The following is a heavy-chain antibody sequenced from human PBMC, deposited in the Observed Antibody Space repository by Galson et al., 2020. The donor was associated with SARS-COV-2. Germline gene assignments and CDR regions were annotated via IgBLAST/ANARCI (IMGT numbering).Heavy chain of an antibody. CDR3: ARAMGSLHESFPY. CDR2: IYSSGTT. D-gene: IGHD3-10*01. V-gene: IGHV4-4*07. CDR1: GGSISTYF. J-gene: IGHJ4*02. Sequence: PSETLSLTCAVSGGSISTYFWSWLRQPAGKGLEWIGRIYSSGTTVYNPSLKGRVTMSVDKSENQFSLKLTSVTAADTAVYYCARAMGSLHESFPYWGQGALVTVTS.